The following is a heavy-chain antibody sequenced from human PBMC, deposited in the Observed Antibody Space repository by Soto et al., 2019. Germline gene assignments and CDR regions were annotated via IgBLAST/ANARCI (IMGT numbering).Heavy chain of an antibody. J-gene: IGHJ6*03. V-gene: IGHV4-31*03. CDR2: IYYSGST. Sequence: SETPSITCTVCGGSICSGGYYWSWIRQHPGKGLEWIGYIYYSGSTYYNPSLKSRVTISVDTSKNQFSLKLSSVTAADTAVYYCARAESEEYYYYMDVWGKGTTVTVSS. CDR3: ARAESEEYYYYMDV. CDR1: GGSICSGGYY.